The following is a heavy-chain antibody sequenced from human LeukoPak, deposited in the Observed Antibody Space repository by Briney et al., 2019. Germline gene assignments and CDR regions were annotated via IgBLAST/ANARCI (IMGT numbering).Heavy chain of an antibody. J-gene: IGHJ5*02. CDR3: ARGLGAAANNWFDP. D-gene: IGHD6-13*01. CDR2: ISSSSSYI. CDR1: GFTFSSYS. V-gene: IGHV3-21*01. Sequence: GGSLRLSCAASGFTFSSYSMNWVRQAPGKGLEWVSSISSSSSYIYYADSVKGRFTISRDNAKNSLYLQMNSLRTEDTAVYYCARGLGAAANNWFDPWGQGTLVTVSS.